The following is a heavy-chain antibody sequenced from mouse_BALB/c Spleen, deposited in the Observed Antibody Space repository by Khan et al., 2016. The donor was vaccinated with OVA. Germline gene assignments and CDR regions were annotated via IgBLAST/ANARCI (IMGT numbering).Heavy chain of an antibody. CDR3: ARSLYYSYGYALDC. CDR1: GYSITSDYA. D-gene: IGHD2-14*01. V-gene: IGHV3-2*02. J-gene: IGHJ4*01. Sequence: EVQLQESGPGLVKPSQSLSLTCTVTGYSITSDYAWNWIRQFPGNKLEWMGYISSTGGTSYNPSLKSRISITPDTSKNQFFLQLKSVTAEDTSTYYCARSLYYSYGYALDCWGRGTLVTVSS. CDR2: ISSTGGT.